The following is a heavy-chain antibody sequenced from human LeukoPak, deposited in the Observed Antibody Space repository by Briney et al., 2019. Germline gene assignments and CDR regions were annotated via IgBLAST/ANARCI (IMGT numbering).Heavy chain of an antibody. CDR3: ARWVAARNWFDP. J-gene: IGHJ5*02. CDR2: IYYSGST. D-gene: IGHD2-15*01. V-gene: IGHV4-61*01. Sequence: PSETLSLTCTVSGYSISSGYYWGWIRQPPGKGLEWIGYIYYSGSTNYNPSLKSRVTISVDTSKNQFSLKLSSVTAADTAVYYCARWVAARNWFDPWGQGTLVTVSS. CDR1: GYSISSGYY.